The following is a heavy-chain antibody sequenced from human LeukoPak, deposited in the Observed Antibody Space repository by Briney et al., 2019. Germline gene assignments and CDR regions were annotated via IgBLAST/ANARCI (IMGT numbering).Heavy chain of an antibody. CDR3: ARQVAGSGWGVGGWYFDL. D-gene: IGHD6-19*01. CDR2: IYYSGST. J-gene: IGHJ2*01. V-gene: IGHV4-39*01. CDR1: GGSISSSTYY. Sequence: SETLSLTCTVSGGSISSSTYYWGWIRQPPGKGLVWIVTIYYSGSTYYNPSLKSRVTISVDTSQNQFSLKLSSVTAADTAVCYCARQVAGSGWGVGGWYFDLWGRGTLVTVSS.